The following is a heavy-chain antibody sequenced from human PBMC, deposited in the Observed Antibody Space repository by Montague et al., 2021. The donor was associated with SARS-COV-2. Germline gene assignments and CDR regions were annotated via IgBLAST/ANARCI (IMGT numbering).Heavy chain of an antibody. CDR1: GGSLSGYY. V-gene: IGHV4-34*09. CDR2: MYDSGST. CDR3: ARGDGVVVAAPYI. D-gene: IGHD2-15*01. J-gene: IGHJ3*02. Sequence: TLSLTCAVYGGSLSGYYWNWIRQHPGKGLGWIGYMYDSGSTYYNPSLTSRVTMSLDTSKNQFSLKLSSVTAADTAVYYCARGDGVVVAAPYIWGQGTMVTVSS.